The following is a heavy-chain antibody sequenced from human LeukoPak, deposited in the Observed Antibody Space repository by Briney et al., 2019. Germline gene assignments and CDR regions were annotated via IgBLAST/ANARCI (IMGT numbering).Heavy chain of an antibody. CDR3: AKDGALRQWLVSGDYYYGMDV. Sequence: GTSLRLSCAASGFTFSSYGMHWVRQAPGKGLEWVAIISYDGSDKYYADSVKGRFTISRDKSKNTLYVQMHSLRPEDTAIYYCAKDGALRQWLVSGDYYYGMDVWGKGTTVTVSS. CDR2: ISYDGSDK. D-gene: IGHD6-19*01. V-gene: IGHV3-30*18. CDR1: GFTFSSYG. J-gene: IGHJ6*04.